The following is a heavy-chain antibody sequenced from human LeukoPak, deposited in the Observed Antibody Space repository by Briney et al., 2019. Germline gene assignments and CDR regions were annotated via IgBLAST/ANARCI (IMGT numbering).Heavy chain of an antibody. Sequence: GGSLRLSCAASGFTFTNYAMSWVRQAPGKGLEWVSSISGSGGAYADSVKGRFTISRDNAKNSLYLQMNSLRAEDTAVYYCAGLSGYRYFDCWGQGTLVTVSS. CDR1: GFTFTNYA. CDR2: ISGSGG. J-gene: IGHJ4*02. CDR3: AGLSGYRYFDC. V-gene: IGHV3-23*01. D-gene: IGHD3-3*01.